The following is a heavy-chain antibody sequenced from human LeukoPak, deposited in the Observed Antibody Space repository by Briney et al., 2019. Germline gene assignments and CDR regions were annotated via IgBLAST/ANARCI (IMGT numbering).Heavy chain of an antibody. CDR3: ARKGYYFDY. J-gene: IGHJ4*02. CDR1: GFTFSSYS. Sequence: GGSLRLSCGASGFTFSSYSMNWVRQAPGKGLEWVSGINWNGGSTGYADSVKGRFTISRDNAKNSLYLQMNSLRAEDTALYHCARKGYYFDYWGQGTLVTVSS. D-gene: IGHD2-15*01. CDR2: INWNGGST. V-gene: IGHV3-20*01.